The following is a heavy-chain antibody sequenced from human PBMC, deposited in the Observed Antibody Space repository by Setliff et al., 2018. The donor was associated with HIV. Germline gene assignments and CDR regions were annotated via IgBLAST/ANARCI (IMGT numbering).Heavy chain of an antibody. V-gene: IGHV1-3*01. J-gene: IGHJ4*02. CDR3: ARALLTAMVTFDY. D-gene: IGHD5-18*01. CDR2: INAGNGNT. Sequence: GASVKVSCKASGYTFTNYAMHWVRQAPGQRLEWMGWINAGNGNTKYSQNFQGRVTITRDTSASTAYMELSSLRPQDTAVYYCARALLTAMVTFDYWGQGTLVTVS. CDR1: GYTFTNYA.